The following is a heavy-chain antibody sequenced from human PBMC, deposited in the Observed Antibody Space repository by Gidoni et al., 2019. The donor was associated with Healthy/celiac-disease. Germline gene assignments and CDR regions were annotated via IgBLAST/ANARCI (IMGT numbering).Heavy chain of an antibody. CDR3: ARASEHIVVVVAATGLDY. D-gene: IGHD2-15*01. V-gene: IGHV3-11*01. J-gene: IGHJ4*02. Sequence: QVQLVESGGGLVKPGGSLRLSGEASGFTFSDYYMSWIRQAPGKGLEWVSYISSSGSTIYYADSVKGRFTISRDNAKNSLYLQMNSLRAEDTAVYYCARASEHIVVVVAATGLDYWGQGTLVTVSS. CDR2: ISSSGSTI. CDR1: GFTFSDYY.